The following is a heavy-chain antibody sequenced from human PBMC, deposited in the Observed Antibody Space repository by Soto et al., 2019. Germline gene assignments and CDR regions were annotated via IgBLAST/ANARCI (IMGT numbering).Heavy chain of an antibody. J-gene: IGHJ3*02. Sequence: PGGSLRLSCAASGFTFDDYGMSWVRQAPGKGLEWVSGISWNGGSTGYADSVKGRFTISRDNAKNSLYLQMNSLRAEDTALYHCARSPYGDPPNDAFDIWGQGTMVTVSS. CDR2: ISWNGGST. D-gene: IGHD4-17*01. V-gene: IGHV3-20*01. CDR3: ARSPYGDPPNDAFDI. CDR1: GFTFDDYG.